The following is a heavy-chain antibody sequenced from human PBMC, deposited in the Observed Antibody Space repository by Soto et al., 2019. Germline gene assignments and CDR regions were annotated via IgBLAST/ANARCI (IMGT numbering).Heavy chain of an antibody. V-gene: IGHV3-33*01. CDR3: ATQKIAAAGPIFFDY. CDR1: GFTFSSYG. D-gene: IGHD6-13*01. J-gene: IGHJ4*02. CDR2: TWYDGSNK. Sequence: GGSLRLSCAASGFTFSSYGMHWVRQAPGKGLEWVAVTWYDGSNKYYADSVKGRFTISRDNSKNTLYLQMNSLRAEDTAVYYCATQKIAAAGPIFFDYWGQGTLVTVSS.